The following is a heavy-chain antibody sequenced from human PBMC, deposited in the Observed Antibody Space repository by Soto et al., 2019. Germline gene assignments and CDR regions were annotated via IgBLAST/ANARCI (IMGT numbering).Heavy chain of an antibody. CDR3: AREQSLQQLVIYGAFDI. D-gene: IGHD6-13*01. Sequence: GGSLRLSCAASGFTFSTHSMNWVRQAPGKGLEWVSSIRSSSSYIYYADSVKGRFTISRDNAKNSLYLQMNSLRAEDTAVYYCAREQSLQQLVIYGAFDIWGQRTKVTVSS. CDR2: IRSSSSYI. CDR1: GFTFSTHS. J-gene: IGHJ3*02. V-gene: IGHV3-21*01.